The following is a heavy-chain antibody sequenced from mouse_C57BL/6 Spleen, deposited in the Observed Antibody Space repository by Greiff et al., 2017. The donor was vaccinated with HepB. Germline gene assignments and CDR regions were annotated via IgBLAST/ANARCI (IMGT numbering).Heavy chain of an antibody. Sequence: QVQLQQSGPELVKPGASVKISCKASGYAFSSSWMNWVKQRPGKGLEWIGRIYPGDGDTNYNGKFKGKATLTADKSSSTAYMQLSSLTSEDSAVYFCARKGYGSSYPFDYWGQGTTLTVSS. CDR1: GYAFSSSW. J-gene: IGHJ2*01. V-gene: IGHV1-82*01. D-gene: IGHD1-1*01. CDR2: IYPGDGDT. CDR3: ARKGYGSSYPFDY.